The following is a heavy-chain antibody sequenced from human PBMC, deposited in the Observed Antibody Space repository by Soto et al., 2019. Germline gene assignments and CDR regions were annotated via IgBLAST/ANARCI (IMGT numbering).Heavy chain of an antibody. Sequence: GRLTVSFAVWGVTLSSWWMNWVRQAPGKGLEWVANIKQDGSEKYYVDSVKGRVTIARDNAKNSLYLQMNSLRAEDTAVYYCAREVEIYYDSSGFLYYFYYWGQGTLVTVSS. CDR2: IKQDGSEK. V-gene: IGHV3-7*01. J-gene: IGHJ4*02. D-gene: IGHD3-22*01. CDR3: AREVEIYYDSSGFLYYFYY. CDR1: GVTLSSWW.